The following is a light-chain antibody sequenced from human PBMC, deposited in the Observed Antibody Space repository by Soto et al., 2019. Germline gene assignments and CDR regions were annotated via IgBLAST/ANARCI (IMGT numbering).Light chain of an antibody. CDR2: DAS. CDR3: QQYGSSPWT. CDR1: QSISTY. Sequence: DIQMTQSPSSLSASVGDRVTITCRASQSISTYLHWYQQKPGKAPKLLIYDASSLESGVPSRFSGSGSGTDFTLTISRLEPEDFAVYYCQQYGSSPWTFGQGTKVDIK. V-gene: IGKV1-39*01. J-gene: IGKJ1*01.